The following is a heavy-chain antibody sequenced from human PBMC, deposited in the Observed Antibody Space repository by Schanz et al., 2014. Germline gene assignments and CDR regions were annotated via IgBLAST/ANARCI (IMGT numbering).Heavy chain of an antibody. CDR2: IRFDGSSE. CDR3: ARDEGRDGYNLAFDV. V-gene: IGHV3-30*02. J-gene: IGHJ3*01. D-gene: IGHD2-21*01. Sequence: QVQLVESGGGVVQPGGSLRLSCAASGFTFSSYSMHWVRQAPGKGLDWVAFIRFDGSSEYYADSVRGRFTISRDNSKNALYLQMNSLRADDTAIYFCARDEGRDGYNLAFDVWGQGTLVTVSS. CDR1: GFTFSSYS.